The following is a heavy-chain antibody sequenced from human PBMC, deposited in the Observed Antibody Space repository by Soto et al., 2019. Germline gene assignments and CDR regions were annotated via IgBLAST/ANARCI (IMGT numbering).Heavy chain of an antibody. CDR2: IYYSGST. Sequence: QVQLQESGPGLVKPSQTLSLTCTVSGGSISSGGYYWSWIRQHPGKGLEWIGYIYYSGSTYYNPSLTSRVTISVDTSKNQVSMKLSSVNAADTAVYYCARATHDYGDLYDFDIWGQGTMVTVSS. V-gene: IGHV4-31*03. J-gene: IGHJ3*02. D-gene: IGHD4-17*01. CDR1: GGSISSGGYY. CDR3: ARATHDYGDLYDFDI.